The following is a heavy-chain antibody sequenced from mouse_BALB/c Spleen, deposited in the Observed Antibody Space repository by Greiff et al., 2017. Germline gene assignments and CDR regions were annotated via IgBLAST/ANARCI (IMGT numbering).Heavy chain of an antibody. CDR1: GFNIKDTY. Sequence: VQLKESGAELVKPGASVKLSCTASGFNIKDTYMHWVKQRPEQGLEWIGRIDPANGNTKYDPKFQGKATITADTSSNTAYLQLSSLTSEDTAVYYCAREGDYYGSSYWFAYWGQGTLVTVSA. CDR2: IDPANGNT. J-gene: IGHJ3*01. D-gene: IGHD1-1*01. V-gene: IGHV14-3*02. CDR3: AREGDYYGSSYWFAY.